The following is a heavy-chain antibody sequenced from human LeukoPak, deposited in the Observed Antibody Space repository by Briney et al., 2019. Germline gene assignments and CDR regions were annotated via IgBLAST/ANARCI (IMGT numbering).Heavy chain of an antibody. D-gene: IGHD2-2*01. V-gene: IGHV3-21*04. CDR1: GFTFSSYS. CDR2: ISSSSSYI. CDR3: AKDPEYQPADY. Sequence: GGSLRLSCAASGFTFSSYSMNWVRQAPGKGLEWVSSISSSSSYIYYADSVKGRFTISRDNSKNTLYLQMNSLRAEDTAVCYCAKDPEYQPADYWGQGTLVTVSS. J-gene: IGHJ4*02.